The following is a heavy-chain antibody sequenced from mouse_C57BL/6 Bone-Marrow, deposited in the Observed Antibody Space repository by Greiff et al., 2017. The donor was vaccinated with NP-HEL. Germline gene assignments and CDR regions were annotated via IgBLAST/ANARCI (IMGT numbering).Heavy chain of an antibody. D-gene: IGHD1-1*01. J-gene: IGHJ1*03. CDR2: INPSSGYT. Sequence: QVQLQQSGAELAKPGASVKLSCKASGYTFTSYWMHWVKQRPGQGLEWIGDINPSSGYTKYNQKFKDKATLTADKSSSTAYMQLSSLTYEDSAVYYCARYGSTSYWYFDVWGTGTTVTVSS. V-gene: IGHV1-7*01. CDR3: ARYGSTSYWYFDV. CDR1: GYTFTSYW.